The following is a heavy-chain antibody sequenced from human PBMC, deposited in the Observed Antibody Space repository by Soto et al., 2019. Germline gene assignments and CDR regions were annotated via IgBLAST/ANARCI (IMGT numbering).Heavy chain of an antibody. D-gene: IGHD3-22*01. Sequence: GGSLRLSCAASGFTFSSYGMHWVRQAPGKGLEWVAVISYDGSNKYYADSVKGRFTISRDNSKNTLYLQMNSLRAEDTAVYYCAKDRITMIVVAPFDYWGQGTRVTVSS. V-gene: IGHV3-30*18. J-gene: IGHJ4*02. CDR2: ISYDGSNK. CDR3: AKDRITMIVVAPFDY. CDR1: GFTFSSYG.